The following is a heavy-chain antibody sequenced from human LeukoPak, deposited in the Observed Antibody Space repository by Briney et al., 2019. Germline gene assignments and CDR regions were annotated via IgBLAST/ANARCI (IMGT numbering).Heavy chain of an antibody. J-gene: IGHJ4*02. CDR3: ARDDNYGIFVNVDY. V-gene: IGHV1-8*02. CDR2: MNPNSGNT. D-gene: IGHD4-11*01. CDR1: GYTFTSYD. Sequence: ASVKVSCKASGYTFTSYDINWVRQATGQGLEWMGWMNPNSGNTGYAQKFQGRVTMTRNTSISTAYMELRSLRSDDTAVYYCARDDNYGIFVNVDYWAEGTLVTVSS.